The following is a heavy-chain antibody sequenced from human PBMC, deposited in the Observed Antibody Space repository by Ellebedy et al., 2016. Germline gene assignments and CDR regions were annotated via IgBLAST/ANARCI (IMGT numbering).Heavy chain of an antibody. D-gene: IGHD3-22*01. CDR3: ARQPYSSGYSNWYFDP. J-gene: IGHJ2*01. CDR2: IDPSDSYT. V-gene: IGHV5-10-1*01. Sequence: ASVKVSCKGSGYSFTSYWISWARQMPGKGLEWMGRIDPSDSYTNYSPSFQGHVTISADKSISTAYLQWSSLKASDTAMYYCARQPYSSGYSNWYFDPWGRGTLVTVSS. CDR1: GYSFTSYW.